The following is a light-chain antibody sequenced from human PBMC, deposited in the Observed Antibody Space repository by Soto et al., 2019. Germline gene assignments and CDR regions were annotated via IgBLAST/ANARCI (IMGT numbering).Light chain of an antibody. CDR1: QSVSSS. CDR3: QQYNNWPPIT. J-gene: IGKJ5*01. Sequence: EIVMTQSPATLSVSPGERATLSCRASQSVSSSFLSWYQQKRGQAPRLLMFGASSRATGIPDRFSGSGSGTEFTLTISSLQSEDFAVYYCQQYNNWPPITFGQGTRLEIK. V-gene: IGKV3D-15*01. CDR2: GAS.